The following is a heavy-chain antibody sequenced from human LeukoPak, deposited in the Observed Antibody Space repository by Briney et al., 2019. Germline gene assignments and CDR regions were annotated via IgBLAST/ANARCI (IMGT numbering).Heavy chain of an antibody. CDR1: GGTFSSDA. D-gene: IGHD2-21*02. CDR3: ARVTYNANQYYYGLDV. V-gene: IGHV1-69*04. CDR2: IIPILGKA. J-gene: IGHJ6*02. Sequence: SVTVSCKASGGTFSSDAISWVRQAPGQGLEWMGTIIPILGKANYAQKFQDRVTITADRSTRTAYMELRSLGSEDTAVYYCARVTYNANQYYYGLDVWGQGTTVIVSS.